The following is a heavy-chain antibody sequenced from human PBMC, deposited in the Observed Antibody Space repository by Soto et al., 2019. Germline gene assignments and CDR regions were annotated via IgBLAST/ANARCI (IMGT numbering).Heavy chain of an antibody. Sequence: SETLSLTCTVSGGSIDNYYWTWIRQPPGRGLEWIGHSSYSGATYYNPSLKSRVTISVDTSKNQFSLNLSSVTAADTAVYFCARVFGNFWIGYHVDSWGQGTLVTVSS. CDR1: GGSIDNYY. CDR3: ARVFGNFWIGYHVDS. V-gene: IGHV4-59*01. CDR2: SSYSGAT. D-gene: IGHD3-3*01. J-gene: IGHJ4*02.